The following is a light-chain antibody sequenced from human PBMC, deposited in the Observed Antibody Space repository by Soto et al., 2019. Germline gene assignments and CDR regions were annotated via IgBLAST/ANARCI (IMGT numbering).Light chain of an antibody. CDR1: QAIRGA. J-gene: IGKJ5*01. Sequence: AIQVTQSPSSLSASVGDRVTITCRASQAIRGALAGYQQKPGKPPKLLIYDVSSLESGVPSRFSGSSSGTEFTLTISSLQPEDFGTYYCQQFLSYPITFGHGTRLEIK. CDR2: DVS. V-gene: IGKV1-13*02. CDR3: QQFLSYPIT.